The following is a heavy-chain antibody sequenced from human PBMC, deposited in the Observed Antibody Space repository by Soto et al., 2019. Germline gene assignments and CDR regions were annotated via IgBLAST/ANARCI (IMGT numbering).Heavy chain of an antibody. J-gene: IGHJ4*01. CDR2: IWYDGSNK. CDR1: GFTFGSSG. D-gene: IGHD1-26*01. V-gene: IGHV3-33*01. Sequence: GGSLRSSFAASGFTFGSSGMHWVRQAPGKVLELVAVIWYDGSNKYYADSVKGRFNISRDNSNNTLNLQMSSLRAEDTAVYYCARAGPVIYYESEFWGHGTLVNVSS. CDR3: ARAGPVIYYESEF.